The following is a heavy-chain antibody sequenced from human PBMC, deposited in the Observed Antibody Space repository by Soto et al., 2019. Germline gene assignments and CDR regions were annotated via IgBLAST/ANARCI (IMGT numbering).Heavy chain of an antibody. D-gene: IGHD5-18*01. Sequence: QVQLVQSGAEVKKPGSSVRVSCKASGGDFTTYGVSWVRHAPGRGLEWMGGIIPIYGTTNYAQQFQGXPXLXAXXSTATAYMTLATLAYDDTAAYYCARTSDTGLINTYCYPVDVCGQGTTVIVSS. CDR2: IIPIYGTT. J-gene: IGHJ6*02. V-gene: IGHV1-69*12. CDR1: GGDFTTYG. CDR3: ARTSDTGLINTYCYPVDV.